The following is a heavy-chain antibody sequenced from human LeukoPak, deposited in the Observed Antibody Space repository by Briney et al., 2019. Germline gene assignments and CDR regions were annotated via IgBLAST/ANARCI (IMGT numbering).Heavy chain of an antibody. CDR1: GFTFSSYS. J-gene: IGHJ6*03. CDR3: ARVGGSSAWRYYYYMDV. Sequence: GGSLRLSCAASGFTFSSYSVNWVRQAPGKGLEWVSSISSSSSYIYYADSVKGRFTISRDNAKNSLYLQMNSLRAEDTAVYYCARVGGSSAWRYYYYMDVWGKGTTVTVSS. V-gene: IGHV3-21*01. D-gene: IGHD3-16*01. CDR2: ISSSSSYI.